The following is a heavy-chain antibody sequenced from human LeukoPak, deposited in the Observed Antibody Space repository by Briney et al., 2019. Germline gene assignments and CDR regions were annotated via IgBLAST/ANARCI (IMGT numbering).Heavy chain of an antibody. CDR2: IYTSGST. Sequence: SQTLSLTCTVSGGSISSGSYYWSWIRQPAGKGLEWIGRIYTSGSTNYNPCLKSRVTITVDTSKNQFSRKLSSVTAADTAVYYCARTLYYYDSSGYDTFDYWGQGTLVTVSS. CDR3: ARTLYYYDSSGYDTFDY. V-gene: IGHV4-61*02. D-gene: IGHD3-22*01. CDR1: GGSISSGSYY. J-gene: IGHJ4*02.